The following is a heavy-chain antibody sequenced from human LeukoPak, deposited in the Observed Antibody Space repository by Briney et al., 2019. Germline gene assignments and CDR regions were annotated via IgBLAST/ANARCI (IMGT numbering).Heavy chain of an antibody. CDR1: GYTFTSYA. CDR3: ARDPGPLREIGAVDY. V-gene: IGHV1-3*01. J-gene: IGHJ4*02. CDR2: INAGNGNT. D-gene: IGHD4-17*01. Sequence: GAPVKVSCKASGYTFTSYAMHWVRQAPGQRLEWMGWINAGNGNTKYSQKFQGRVTITRDTSASTAYMELSSLRSEDTAVYYCARDPGPLREIGAVDYWGQGTLVTVSS.